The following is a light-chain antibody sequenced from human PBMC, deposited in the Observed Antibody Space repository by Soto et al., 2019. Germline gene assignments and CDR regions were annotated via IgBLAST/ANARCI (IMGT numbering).Light chain of an antibody. Sequence: EIVMTQSPATLSVSPGERATLSCRASQSVSSKLAWYQQKPGQAPRLLIYGASTRATGIPARFSGSGSGTDFTLTISSLEPEDFAVYYCQQRSNWITFGQGTKVDIK. V-gene: IGKV3-15*01. CDR3: QQRSNWIT. CDR2: GAS. CDR1: QSVSSK. J-gene: IGKJ1*01.